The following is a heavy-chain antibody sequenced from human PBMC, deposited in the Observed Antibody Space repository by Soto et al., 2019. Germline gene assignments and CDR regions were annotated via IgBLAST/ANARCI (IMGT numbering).Heavy chain of an antibody. J-gene: IGHJ6*02. CDR1: GGTFSSYA. Sequence: ASVKVSCKASGGTFSSYAISWVRQAPGQGLEWMGGIIPIFGTANYAQKFQGRVTITADESTSTAYMELSSLRSEDTAVYYCAREIVVVPAAILLYYYYGMDVWGQRTTVTVSS. V-gene: IGHV1-69*13. CDR3: AREIVVVPAAILLYYYYGMDV. CDR2: IIPIFGTA. D-gene: IGHD2-2*01.